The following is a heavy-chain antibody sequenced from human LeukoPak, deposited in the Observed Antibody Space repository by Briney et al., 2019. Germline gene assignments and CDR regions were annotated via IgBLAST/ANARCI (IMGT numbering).Heavy chain of an antibody. V-gene: IGHV3-48*03. CDR3: ARAPRMAPGYSYGWDFDY. D-gene: IGHD5-18*01. J-gene: IGHJ4*02. CDR2: ISISGSTI. CDR1: GFTSSSYE. Sequence: PGGSLRLSCAASGFTSSSYEGNWVRRAPGKGLEWVSYISISGSTIYYADSVKGRFTHSRDNAKNSLYPQMNSLRAEDTAVYYCARAPRMAPGYSYGWDFDYWGQGTLVTVSS.